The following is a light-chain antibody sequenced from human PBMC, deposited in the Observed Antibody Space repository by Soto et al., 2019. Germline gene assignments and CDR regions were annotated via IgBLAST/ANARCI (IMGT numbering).Light chain of an antibody. CDR2: KNN. J-gene: IGLJ3*02. CDR3: GTWDSSLSGGV. CDR1: SSNIGNNY. Sequence: QSVLTQPPSVSAAPGQRVTISCSGSSSNIGNNYVSWYQQLPGTAPKLLIYKNNKRPSVIPDRFSGSKSGTSATLGITGLQTGDEADYYCGTWDSSLSGGVFGGGTKLTVL. V-gene: IGLV1-51*02.